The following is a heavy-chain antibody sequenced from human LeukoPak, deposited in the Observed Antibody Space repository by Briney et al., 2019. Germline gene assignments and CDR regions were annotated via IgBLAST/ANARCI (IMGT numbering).Heavy chain of an antibody. CDR2: INRDGTEK. V-gene: IGHV3-7*04. D-gene: IGHD2-21*01. J-gene: IGHJ4*02. CDR1: GFNFSDSR. CDR3: VRGDWYFDY. Sequence: GGSLRLSCTTSGFNFSDSRMTWVRQAPGKGLEWVANINRDGTEKRFLASVEGRFTISRDNAKNSLDLQMRSLRPQDTAVYFCVRGDWYFDYWGQGIFVTVSP.